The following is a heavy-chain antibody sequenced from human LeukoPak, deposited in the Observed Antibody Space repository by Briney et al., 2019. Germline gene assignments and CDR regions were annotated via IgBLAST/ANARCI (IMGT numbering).Heavy chain of an antibody. CDR1: GYTFTSYY. CDR2: INPSGGST. V-gene: IGHV1-46*01. CDR3: ARHSSGYLDAFDI. Sequence: ASVKVSCKASGYTFTSYYMHWVRQAPGQGLEWMGIINPSGGSTSYAQKFQGRVTMTRVTSTSTVYMELSSLRSEDTAVYYCARHSSGYLDAFDIWGQGTMVTVSS. J-gene: IGHJ3*02. D-gene: IGHD3-22*01.